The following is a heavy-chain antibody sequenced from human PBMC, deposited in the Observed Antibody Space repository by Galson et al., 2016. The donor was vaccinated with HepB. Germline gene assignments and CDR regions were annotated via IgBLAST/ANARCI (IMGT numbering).Heavy chain of an antibody. V-gene: IGHV3-48*02. D-gene: IGHD3-3*01. CDR1: GFNFKTYG. Sequence: SLRLSCAASGFNFKTYGMNWVRQAPGKGLEWLPYTSSSGGTILYADSVKGRFTISRDNAKNSLYLQMNSLRDEDTAVYFCARYRNDPVLRLLEWSRLYYYYGMDVWGQGTTVSVS. J-gene: IGHJ6*02. CDR3: ARYRNDPVLRLLEWSRLYYYYGMDV. CDR2: TSSSGGTI.